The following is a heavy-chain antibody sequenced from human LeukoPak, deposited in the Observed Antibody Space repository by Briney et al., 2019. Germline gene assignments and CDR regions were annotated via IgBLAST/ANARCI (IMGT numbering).Heavy chain of an antibody. J-gene: IGHJ4*02. V-gene: IGHV4-59*01. Sequence: SETLSLTCTVSGASISSYYWSWVRQPPGKGLEWIGYIYYSGSTNYNPSLKSRVTISVDTSKNQFSLKLSSVTAADTAVYYCASTGYYYDSSGYYYASYFDYWGQGTLVTVSS. CDR1: GASISSYY. CDR3: ASTGYYYDSSGYYYASYFDY. CDR2: IYYSGST. D-gene: IGHD3-22*01.